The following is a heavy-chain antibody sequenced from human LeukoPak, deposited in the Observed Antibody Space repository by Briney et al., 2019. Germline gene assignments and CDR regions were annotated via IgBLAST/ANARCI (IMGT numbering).Heavy chain of an antibody. CDR2: IYTSGSA. Sequence: SETVSLTCSVSGVSISSYYWSWIRQPAGKGLEWIGRIYTSGSANYNPSLKSRVTMSVDTSKNQFSLRLSSVTAADTAVYYCARGAAQFDPWGQGTLVTVSS. CDR1: GVSISSYY. CDR3: ARGAAQFDP. V-gene: IGHV4-4*07. D-gene: IGHD2-15*01. J-gene: IGHJ5*02.